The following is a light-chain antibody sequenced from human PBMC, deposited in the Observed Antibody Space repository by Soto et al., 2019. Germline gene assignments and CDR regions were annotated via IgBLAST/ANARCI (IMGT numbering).Light chain of an antibody. CDR3: QQLSSYPLT. J-gene: IGKJ4*01. CDR2: AAS. CDR1: QGISSY. Sequence: DVQMTQPPSFLSASVGDRVTITCRASQGISSYLAWYQQKPGKAPKLLIYAASTLQSGVPSRFSGSGSGTEFTLTIGSLQPEDFATYYCQQLSSYPLTFGGGTKVDIK. V-gene: IGKV1-9*01.